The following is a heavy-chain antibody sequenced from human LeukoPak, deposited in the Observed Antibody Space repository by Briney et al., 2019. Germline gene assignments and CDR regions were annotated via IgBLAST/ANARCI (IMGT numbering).Heavy chain of an antibody. CDR1: GFTFTTRSA. D-gene: IGHD6-13*01. V-gene: IGHV1-58*01. CDR3: AAPYSSTWFDY. CDR2: IVVGSDNT. Sequence: ASVKVSCKASGFTFTTRSAVKWVRQARGQRLEWIGWIVVGSDNTNYAQKFQERVTITRDMSTSTAYMELSSLRSEDTAVYYCAAPYSSTWFDYWGQGTLVTVSS. J-gene: IGHJ4*02.